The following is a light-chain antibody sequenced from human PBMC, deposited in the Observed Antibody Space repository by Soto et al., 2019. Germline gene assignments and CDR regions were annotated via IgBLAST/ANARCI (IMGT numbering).Light chain of an antibody. CDR1: SSNVGSYKL. Sequence: QSVLTQPASVSGSPVQSITISCTGTSSNVGSYKLVSWYQQHPGKALKLMIFEVNKRPSGVSNRFSGSKSGNTASLTISGLKVDDYADYYFCSPGGTPTYVFASSTKVTV. J-gene: IGLJ1*01. V-gene: IGLV2-23*02. CDR2: EVN. CDR3: CSPGGTPTYV.